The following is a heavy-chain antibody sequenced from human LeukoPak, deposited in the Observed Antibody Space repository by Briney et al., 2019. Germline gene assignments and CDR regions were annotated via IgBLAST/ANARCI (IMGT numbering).Heavy chain of an antibody. CDR3: AHRRGHLYYDSRGFIYGGRFDY. Sequence: SGPTLVKPTQTLTLTCTFSGFSLSTSGVGVGWIRQPPGKALEWLALIYWDDDKRYSPSLKSRLTITKDTSKNQVVLTMTNMDPVDTATYYCAHRRGHLYYDSRGFIYGGRFDYWGQGTLVTVSS. V-gene: IGHV2-5*02. CDR1: GFSLSTSGVG. D-gene: IGHD3-22*01. CDR2: IYWDDDK. J-gene: IGHJ4*02.